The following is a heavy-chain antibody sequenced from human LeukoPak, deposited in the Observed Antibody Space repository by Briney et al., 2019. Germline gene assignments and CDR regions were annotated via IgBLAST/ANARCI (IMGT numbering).Heavy chain of an antibody. J-gene: IGHJ5*02. CDR2: IFYSGST. CDR3: ARWGTYASTSNWFDP. Sequence: LRLSCAASGFTFSSYEMNWVRQAPGKGLEWIGNIFYSGSTYYSPSLRSRVTISVDTSKNQFSLKLSSVTAADTAVYYCARWGTYASTSNWFDPWGQGTLVTVSS. V-gene: IGHV4-59*12. CDR1: GFTFSSYE. D-gene: IGHD2-2*01.